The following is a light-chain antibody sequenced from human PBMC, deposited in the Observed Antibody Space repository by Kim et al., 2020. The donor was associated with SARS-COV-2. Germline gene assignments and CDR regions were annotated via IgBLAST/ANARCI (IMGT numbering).Light chain of an antibody. J-gene: IGLJ1*01. CDR3: GSYTSSSTYV. Sequence: GQTYTNSCTGTSGEVGGYNSVYGCQRHTGKAPKLMIYDVSKRPSGVSNRFSGSKSGNTTSLTISGLQAEDEADYYCGSYTSSSTYVFGTGTKVTVL. CDR1: SGEVGGYNS. CDR2: DVS. V-gene: IGLV2-14*04.